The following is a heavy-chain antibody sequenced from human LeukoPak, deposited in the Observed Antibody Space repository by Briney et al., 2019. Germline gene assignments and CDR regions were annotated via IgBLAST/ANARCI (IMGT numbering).Heavy chain of an antibody. CDR1: GFTLRYYQ. CDR3: ARCPLEQGPYYFDY. Sequence: GGSLRLSCATSGFTLRYYQMNWVRQAPGKGLEWVSYINVVNGAIYYADSVKGRFTISRDNSKNTLYLQMNSLRAEDTAVYYCARCPLEQGPYYFDYWGQGTLVTVSS. J-gene: IGHJ4*02. CDR2: INVVNGAI. V-gene: IGHV3-48*01.